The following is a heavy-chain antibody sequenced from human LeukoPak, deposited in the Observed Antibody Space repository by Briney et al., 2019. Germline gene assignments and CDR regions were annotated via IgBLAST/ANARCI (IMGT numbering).Heavy chain of an antibody. CDR3: AKGKVPADLPKYYFDQ. CDR1: GFTFSDYA. Sequence: GGSLRLSCAASGFTFSDYAMRWVRLAPGKGLECVSGISGSGSSTYYADSVKGRFTISRDNSKNTLYLQMSSLRAEDTALYYCAKGKVPADLPKYYFDQWGQGTLVTVSS. V-gene: IGHV3-23*01. J-gene: IGHJ4*02. CDR2: ISGSGSST. D-gene: IGHD2-2*01.